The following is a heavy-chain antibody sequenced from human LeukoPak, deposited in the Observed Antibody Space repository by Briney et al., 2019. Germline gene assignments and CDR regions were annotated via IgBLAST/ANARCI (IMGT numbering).Heavy chain of an antibody. CDR1: GFTFSDHY. CDR2: ISDSSDNT. CDR3: ARGIATGIDFFDP. D-gene: IGHD6-13*01. J-gene: IGHJ5*02. V-gene: IGHV3-69-1*01. Sequence: GGSLRLSCAASGFTFSDHYMDWVRQTPGKGLEWVSAISDSSDNTYYADSVKGRFTISRDNAKNSLYLQMSSLRAEDTAVYYCARGIATGIDFFDPWGQGTLVTVSS.